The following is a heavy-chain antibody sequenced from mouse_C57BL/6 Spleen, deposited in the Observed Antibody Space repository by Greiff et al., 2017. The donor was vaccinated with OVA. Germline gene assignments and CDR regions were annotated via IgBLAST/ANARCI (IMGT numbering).Heavy chain of an antibody. J-gene: IGHJ2*01. D-gene: IGHD1-1*01. Sequence: EVKLVESGGGLVKPGGSLKLSCAASGFTFSDYGMHWVRQAPEKGLEWVAYISSGSSTIYYADTVKGRFTISRDNAKNTLFLQMTSLRSEDTAMYYWARSPYYYFDYWGQGTTLTVSS. CDR3: ARSPYYYFDY. CDR2: ISSGSSTI. CDR1: GFTFSDYG. V-gene: IGHV5-17*01.